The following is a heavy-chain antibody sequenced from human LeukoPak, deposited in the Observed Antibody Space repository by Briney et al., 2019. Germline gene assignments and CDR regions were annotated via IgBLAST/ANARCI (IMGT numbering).Heavy chain of an antibody. CDR1: GYTFTSYG. CDR3: ARSSGDLYYYYYAMDV. V-gene: IGHV1-18*01. D-gene: IGHD3-22*01. J-gene: IGHJ6*02. Sequence: ASVKVSCKASGYTFTSYGISWVRQAPGQGLEWMGWISVFNGNTNYAQKLQGRVTMTTDTSTSTAYMELSSLRSEDTSVYYCARSSGDLYYYYYAMDVWGQGTTVTVSS. CDR2: ISVFNGNT.